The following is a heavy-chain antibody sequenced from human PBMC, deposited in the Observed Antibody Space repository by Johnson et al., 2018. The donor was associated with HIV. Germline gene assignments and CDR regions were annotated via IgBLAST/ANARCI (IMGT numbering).Heavy chain of an antibody. V-gene: IGHV3-15*01. CDR2: IKSKTDGGTT. CDR1: GFTFSNAW. CDR3: ARQGRRLIGGGAFDI. Sequence: VQLVESGGGLVKPGGSLRLSCAASGFTFSNAWMSWVRQAPGKGLEWVGRIKSKTDGGTTDYAAPVKGRFTIARDNAKNSLYLQMNSLRVDDTAVYYCARQGRRLIGGGAFDIWGQGSTVSVSS. J-gene: IGHJ3*02. D-gene: IGHD3-10*01.